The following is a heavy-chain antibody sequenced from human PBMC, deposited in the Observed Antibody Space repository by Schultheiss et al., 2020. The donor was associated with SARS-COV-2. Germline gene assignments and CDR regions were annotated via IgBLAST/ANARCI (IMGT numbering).Heavy chain of an antibody. CDR2: IYYSGST. D-gene: IGHD3-10*01. Sequence: SETLSLTCTVSGGSISSGGYYWSWIRQHPGKGLEWIGYIYYSGSTYYNPSLKSRVTISVDTSKNQFSLKLSSVTAADTAVYYCARVGPGSGYFDLWGRGTLVTVSS. V-gene: IGHV4-31*03. J-gene: IGHJ2*01. CDR1: GGSISSGGYY. CDR3: ARVGPGSGYFDL.